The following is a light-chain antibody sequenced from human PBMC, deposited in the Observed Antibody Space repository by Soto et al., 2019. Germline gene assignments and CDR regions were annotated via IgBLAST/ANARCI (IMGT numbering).Light chain of an antibody. J-gene: IGKJ5*01. V-gene: IGKV1-39*01. CDR2: SSS. CDR1: QTINNH. Sequence: DIEMTQSTASLSASVGDRVTISCRTSQTINNHLNWYQQRPGKAPKLLIYSSSSLMSGFPPRFSGSGSGTDFTLTISSLQPEDFATYFCQQTYMTPSTFGQGTRLDIK. CDR3: QQTYMTPST.